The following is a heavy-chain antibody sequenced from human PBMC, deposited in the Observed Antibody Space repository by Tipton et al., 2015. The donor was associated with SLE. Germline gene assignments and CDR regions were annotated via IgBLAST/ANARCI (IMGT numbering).Heavy chain of an antibody. J-gene: IGHJ4*02. Sequence: SLRLSCAASGFTFTTFSLTWIRQAPGKGLDWVSSISSSSRYIYYADSVKGRFTISRDNAKNSVYLLLNSLRVEDTAVYYCARGDYVGYYLDYWGQGTLVTVSS. CDR3: ARGDYVGYYLDY. D-gene: IGHD3-10*02. CDR1: GFTFTTFS. V-gene: IGHV3-21*01. CDR2: ISSSSRYI.